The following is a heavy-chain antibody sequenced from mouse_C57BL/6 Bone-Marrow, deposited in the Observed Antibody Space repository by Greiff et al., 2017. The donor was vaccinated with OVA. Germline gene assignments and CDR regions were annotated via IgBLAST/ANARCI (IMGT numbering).Heavy chain of an antibody. Sequence: QVQLQQPGAELVKPGASVKVSCKASGFTFPRYWITWVKQRPGQGLEWIGDIYPGSGSTNYNEKFKSKATLTVDTSSSTAYMQLSSLTSEDSAVYYCAYSNYDYYAMDYWGQGTSVTVSS. V-gene: IGHV1-55*01. CDR3: AYSNYDYYAMDY. J-gene: IGHJ4*01. CDR1: GFTFPRYW. D-gene: IGHD2-5*01. CDR2: IYPGSGST.